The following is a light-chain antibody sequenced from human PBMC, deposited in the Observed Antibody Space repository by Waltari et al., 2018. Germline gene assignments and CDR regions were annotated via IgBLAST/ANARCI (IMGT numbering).Light chain of an antibody. CDR1: QGLLHSNGNNY. J-gene: IGKJ1*01. CDR2: LGS. V-gene: IGKV2-28*01. CDR3: MQSLQALWT. Sequence: DILLTQSPVSLPVTPGEPAAISCRSSQGLLHSNGNNYLDWYLQKPGQSPQLLIYLGSNRASGVPDRFSGSGSGTDFTLKISRGEAEDVGVYYCMQSLQALWTFGPGTKVEIK.